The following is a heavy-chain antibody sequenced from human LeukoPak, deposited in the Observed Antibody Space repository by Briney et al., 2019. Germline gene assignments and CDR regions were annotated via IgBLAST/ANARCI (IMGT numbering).Heavy chain of an antibody. D-gene: IGHD1-26*01. V-gene: IGHV4-59*01. CDR3: ARGLRVGNTGYYFDY. CDR2: IYYSGTT. J-gene: IGHJ4*02. CDR1: GGSISSYY. Sequence: PSETLSLTCTVSGGSISSYYWSWIRQPPGKGLEWIGYIYYSGTTSYNASLKSRVTISVDTSKNQFSLNLNSVTAADTAVYYCARGLRVGNTGYYFDYWGQGTLVTVSS.